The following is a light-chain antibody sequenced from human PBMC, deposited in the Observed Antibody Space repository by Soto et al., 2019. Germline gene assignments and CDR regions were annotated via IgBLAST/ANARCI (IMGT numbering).Light chain of an antibody. J-gene: IGKJ4*01. CDR1: QDISNY. Sequence: DIQMTQSPSSLSASVGDRVTITCQASQDISNYLNWYQQKPGKAPKLLIYKASSLESGVPSRFSGSGSGTEFTLTISSLQPDDFATYYCQQLNSYPLTFGGGTKVDI. V-gene: IGKV1-5*03. CDR3: QQLNSYPLT. CDR2: KAS.